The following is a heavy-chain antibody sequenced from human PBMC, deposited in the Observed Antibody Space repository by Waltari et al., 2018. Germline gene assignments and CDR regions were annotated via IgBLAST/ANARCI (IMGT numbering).Heavy chain of an antibody. Sequence: QVQLVQSGAEVKKPGASVKVSCKASGYTFTSYDINWVRQATGQGLEWMGWVNPDSGKTGYAQKFQGRVTSTRKTSISTAYMELSSLRSEDTAVYYCARALVVNRSGTQPPAYWGQGTLVTVSS. CDR1: GYTFTSYD. CDR3: ARALVVNRSGTQPPAY. V-gene: IGHV1-8*03. D-gene: IGHD2-15*01. J-gene: IGHJ4*02. CDR2: VNPDSGKT.